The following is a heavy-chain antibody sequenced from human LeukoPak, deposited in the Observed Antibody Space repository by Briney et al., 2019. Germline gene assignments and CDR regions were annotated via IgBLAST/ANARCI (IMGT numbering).Heavy chain of an antibody. D-gene: IGHD4-17*01. V-gene: IGHV3-21*01. CDR2: ISSSSSYI. CDR3: AKEPYGDYDFDY. CDR1: GFTFSSYS. J-gene: IGHJ4*02. Sequence: GGSLRLSCAASGFTFSSYSMNWVRQAPGKGLEWVSSISSSSSYIYYADSVKGRFTISRDNAKNSLYLQMNSLRAEDTAVYYCAKEPYGDYDFDYWGQGTLVTVSS.